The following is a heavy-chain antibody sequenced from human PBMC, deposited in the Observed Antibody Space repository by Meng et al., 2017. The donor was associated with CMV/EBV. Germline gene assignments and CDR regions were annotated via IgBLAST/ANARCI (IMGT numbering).Heavy chain of an antibody. CDR1: GLTFGSYA. D-gene: IGHD4-11*01. V-gene: IGHV3-23*01. CDR3: AKGRVPDYSMVASFDP. Sequence: GESLKISCAASGLTFGSYAMSWVRQAPGKGLEWVSAISGSGGSTYYADSVKGRFTISRDNSKNTLYLQMNSLRADDTAVYYCAKGRVPDYSMVASFDPWGQGTLVTV. J-gene: IGHJ5*02. CDR2: ISGSGGST.